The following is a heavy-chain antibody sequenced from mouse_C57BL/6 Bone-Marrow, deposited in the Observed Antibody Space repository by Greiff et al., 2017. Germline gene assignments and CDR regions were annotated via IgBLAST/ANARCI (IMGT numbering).Heavy chain of an antibody. CDR1: GYTFTSYW. V-gene: IGHV1-69*01. CDR2: IDPSDSYT. D-gene: IGHD1-1*01. CDR3: AKDTVVAKYYAMDY. J-gene: IGHJ4*01. Sequence: VQLQQPGAELVMPGASVKLSCKASGYTFTSYWMHWVKQRPGQGLEWIGEIDPSDSYTNSNQKFKGKSTLTVDKSSSTAYMQLRSLTSEDSAVYYCAKDTVVAKYYAMDYWGQGTSVTVSS.